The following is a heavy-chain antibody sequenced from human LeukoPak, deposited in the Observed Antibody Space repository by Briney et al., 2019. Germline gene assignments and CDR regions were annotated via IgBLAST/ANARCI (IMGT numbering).Heavy chain of an antibody. Sequence: GGSLRLSCAASGFTFSSYSMNWVRQAPGKGLEWVSSISSSSSYIYYADSVKGRFTISRDNAKNSLYLQMNSLRAEDTAVYYCARGGDLKGNFDYWGQGTLVTVSS. CDR1: GFTFSSYS. D-gene: IGHD3-16*01. CDR3: ARGGDLKGNFDY. V-gene: IGHV3-21*01. J-gene: IGHJ4*02. CDR2: ISSSSSYI.